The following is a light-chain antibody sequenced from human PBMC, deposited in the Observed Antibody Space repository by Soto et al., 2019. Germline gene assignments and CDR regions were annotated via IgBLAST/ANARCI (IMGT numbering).Light chain of an antibody. CDR1: QGISNN. CDR2: AAS. Sequence: DIQMTQSPSSLSASVGDRVTITCLASQGISNNLAWYQQKPGKVPKLLIYAASTLQSGVPSRFSGSGSGTDFTLTISSLQPEDVATYYCQKYNSVPITFGQGTRLEIK. J-gene: IGKJ5*01. CDR3: QKYNSVPIT. V-gene: IGKV1-27*01.